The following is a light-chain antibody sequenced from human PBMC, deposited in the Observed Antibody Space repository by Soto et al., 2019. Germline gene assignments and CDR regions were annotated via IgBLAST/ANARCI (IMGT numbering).Light chain of an antibody. J-gene: IGKJ4*01. CDR1: QSRVHRDGITY. CDR2: KIT. CDR3: MQARPFALT. V-gene: IGKV2-24*01. Sequence: DAVMTQSPLSLPVTLGQPVSIACRSSQSRVHRDGITYLSWLQQRPGQPLRLLISKITNRFSGVPDRFSGTGAGTDFTLKISRVEAEAVGVYYYMQARPFALTFGGGTKVDIK.